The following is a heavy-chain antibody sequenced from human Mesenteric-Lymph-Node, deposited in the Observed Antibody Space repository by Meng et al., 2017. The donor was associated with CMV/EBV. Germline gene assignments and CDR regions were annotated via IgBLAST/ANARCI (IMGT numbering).Heavy chain of an antibody. CDR3: TRDEAVTRFDP. Sequence: GESLKISCAASGFTFSSYAMDWVRQAPGKGLEWVAHIKEDGSEKNYADSLKGRFTISRDNAQNFLFLQLNSLRGDDTAVYFCTRDEAVTRFDPWGQGTLVTVSS. V-gene: IGHV3-7*01. CDR2: IKEDGSEK. CDR1: GFTFSSYA. D-gene: IGHD4-11*01. J-gene: IGHJ5*02.